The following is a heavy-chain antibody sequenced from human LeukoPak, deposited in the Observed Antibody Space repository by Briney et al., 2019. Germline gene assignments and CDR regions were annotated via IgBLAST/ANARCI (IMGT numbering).Heavy chain of an antibody. J-gene: IGHJ5*02. V-gene: IGHV1-2*02. CDR3: AKGECSGGNCYRVDP. D-gene: IGHD2-15*01. Sequence: ASVKVSCKASGYTFTGYYMHWVRQAPGQGLEWMGWINPNSGGTNYAQKFQGRVTMTRDMSTRTVYMELSRLRSDDTAVYYCAKGECSGGNCYRVDPWGQGTLVTVSS. CDR1: GYTFTGYY. CDR2: INPNSGGT.